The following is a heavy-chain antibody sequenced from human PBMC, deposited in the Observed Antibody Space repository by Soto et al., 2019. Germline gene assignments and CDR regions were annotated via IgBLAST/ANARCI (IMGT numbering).Heavy chain of an antibody. CDR3: ARGRYGDY. CDR1: GYTFTTYG. V-gene: IGHV1-18*01. J-gene: IGHJ4*02. D-gene: IGHD1-1*01. CDR2: ISAHNGNT. Sequence: QVHLVQSGAEVKKPGASVKVSCKGSGYTFTTYGITSVRQAPGQGLEWMGWISAHNGNTNYAQKLQGRGTVTRDTSTSTAYMELRSLRSDDTAVYYCARGRYGDYWGQGALVTGSS.